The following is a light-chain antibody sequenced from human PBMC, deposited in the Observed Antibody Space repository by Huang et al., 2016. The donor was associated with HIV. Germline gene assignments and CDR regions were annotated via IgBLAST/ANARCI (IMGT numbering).Light chain of an antibody. J-gene: IGKJ2*01. CDR2: AAS. CDR1: QGISSY. Sequence: DIQMTQSPSSLSASVGDRVTITCRASQGISSYLNWSQQKPGKAPKLLIYAASTLQSGVPSRFSGSESGRGFTLTISSLQPADSATYYCQETYSIPYTFGRGTKLEIK. CDR3: QETYSIPYT. V-gene: IGKV1-39*01.